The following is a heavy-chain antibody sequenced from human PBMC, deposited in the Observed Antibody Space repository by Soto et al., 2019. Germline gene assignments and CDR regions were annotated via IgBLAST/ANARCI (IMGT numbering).Heavy chain of an antibody. J-gene: IGHJ4*02. CDR3: GRGRSGQIVVFY. CDR1: GYTFTGHY. D-gene: IGHD1-26*01. CDR2: IGPASGAT. Sequence: ASVKVSCKASGYTFTGHYIHWVRQAPEQGPEWMGEIGPASGATRYTQRFQGRVTMTRDMSITTVYMELNNLRPDDTAVYYCGRGRSGQIVVFYWGQGTPVTVSS. V-gene: IGHV1-2*02.